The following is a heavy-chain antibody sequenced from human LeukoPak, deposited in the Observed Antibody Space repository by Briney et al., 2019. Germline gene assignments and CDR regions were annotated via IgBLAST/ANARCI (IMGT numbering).Heavy chain of an antibody. D-gene: IGHD2-15*01. V-gene: IGHV1-3*01. Sequence: ASVKVSCKASEYTFTDYAINWVRQAPGQRLEWMGWINAGNGNTRYSQRFQSRVTITRDTSASTAYMELSSLTSEDTAVYYCARGRLSATTASYYLDFWGQGTLVTVSS. J-gene: IGHJ4*02. CDR2: INAGNGNT. CDR3: ARGRLSATTASYYLDF. CDR1: EYTFTDYA.